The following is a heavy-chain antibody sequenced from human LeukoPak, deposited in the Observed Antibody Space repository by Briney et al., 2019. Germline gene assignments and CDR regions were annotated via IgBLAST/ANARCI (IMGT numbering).Heavy chain of an antibody. J-gene: IGHJ4*02. CDR3: AREYSSGWYDY. D-gene: IGHD6-19*01. V-gene: IGHV4-4*07. CDR1: GGSISSYY. CDR2: IYISGIT. Sequence: SETLSLTCTVSGGSISSYYWSWIRQPAGKGLEWIGRIYISGITNYNPSLKSRVTMSVDTSKNQFSLKLSSVTDADTAVYYCAREYSSGWYDYWGQGTLVTVSS.